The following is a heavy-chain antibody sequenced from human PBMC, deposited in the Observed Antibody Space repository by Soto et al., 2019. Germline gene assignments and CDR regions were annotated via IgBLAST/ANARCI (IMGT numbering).Heavy chain of an antibody. V-gene: IGHV3-73*01. CDR3: TRLAVGGTDS. Sequence: PGGSLRLSCAASGFTFSSYSMNWVRLASGKGLEWVGRIRSKVNRYATAYAASVKGRFTISRDDSKNTAFLQMNSLKTEDTAVYYCTRLAVGGTDSWGQGTLVTVSS. J-gene: IGHJ4*02. D-gene: IGHD6-19*01. CDR2: IRSKVNRYAT. CDR1: GFTFSSYS.